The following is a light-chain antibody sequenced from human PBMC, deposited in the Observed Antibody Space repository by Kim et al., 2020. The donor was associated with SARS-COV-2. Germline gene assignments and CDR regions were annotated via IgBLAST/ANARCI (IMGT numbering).Light chain of an antibody. CDR3: QQSYSTPFT. Sequence: DIQLTQSPSFLSASVGDRVTITCRASQGISSYLAWYQQKPGKAPKLLIYAASTLQSGVPSRFSGSGSGTDFTLTISSLQPEDFATYYCQQSYSTPFTFGGGTKVDIK. V-gene: IGKV1-39*01. CDR2: AAS. J-gene: IGKJ4*01. CDR1: QGISSY.